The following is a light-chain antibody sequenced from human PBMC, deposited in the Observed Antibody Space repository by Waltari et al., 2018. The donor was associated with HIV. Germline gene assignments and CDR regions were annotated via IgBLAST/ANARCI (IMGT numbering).Light chain of an antibody. CDR1: SSDVGGYNF. Sequence: QSALTQPPSASGSPGQSVTISCTGTSSDVGGYNFVSWYQQHPGKAPKLMIFEVTNRPSGVPARFSCSKTGNTASLTVSWLQADDEADYYCSSYAGGNNLVFGGGTKLTVL. CDR3: SSYAGGNNLV. V-gene: IGLV2-8*01. J-gene: IGLJ2*01. CDR2: EVT.